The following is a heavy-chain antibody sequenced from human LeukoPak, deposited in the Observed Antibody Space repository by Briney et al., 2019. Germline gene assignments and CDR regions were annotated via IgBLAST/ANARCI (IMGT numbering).Heavy chain of an antibody. J-gene: IGHJ4*02. CDR2: IYPGDSDT. D-gene: IGHD3-10*01. CDR1: GYSFTNYW. V-gene: IGHV5-51*01. Sequence: GESLKISCKGSGYSFTNYWIGWVRQMPGKGLEWMGIIYPGDSDTGYSPSFQGQVTISADKSISTAYLQWVTLKASDTAMYYCARVDGSGSYPFDYWGQGTLVTVSS. CDR3: ARVDGSGSYPFDY.